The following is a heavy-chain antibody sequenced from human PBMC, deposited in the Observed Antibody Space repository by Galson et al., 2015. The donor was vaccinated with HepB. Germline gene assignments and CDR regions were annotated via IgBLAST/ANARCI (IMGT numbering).Heavy chain of an antibody. Sequence: QSGAEVKKPGESLKISCKGSGNSFTRYWIGWVRQMPGKGLEWMGTIYPADSDTRYSPSFQGQVAISADKSISTAYLQWSSLKASDTAMYYCARALDTAMLHFDYWGQGTLVTVSS. CDR3: ARALDTAMLHFDY. D-gene: IGHD5-18*01. CDR2: IYPADSDT. CDR1: GNSFTRYW. V-gene: IGHV5-51*01. J-gene: IGHJ4*02.